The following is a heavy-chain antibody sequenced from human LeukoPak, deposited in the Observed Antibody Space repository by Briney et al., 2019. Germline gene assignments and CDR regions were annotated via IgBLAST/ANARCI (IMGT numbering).Heavy chain of an antibody. CDR2: IYPGDSLA. CDR3: GKLYGDYTEYFDY. D-gene: IGHD4-17*01. V-gene: IGHV5-51*01. J-gene: IGHJ4*02. CDR1: GYSFTSYW. Sequence: GEPLKISCKGSGYSFTSYWIVWVRQMPGKGLEWMGIIYPGDSLARYSPSFQGHVTFSVDKSISTAYLQWSSLQASDTAMYYCGKLYGDYTEYFDYWGQGTPVTVSS.